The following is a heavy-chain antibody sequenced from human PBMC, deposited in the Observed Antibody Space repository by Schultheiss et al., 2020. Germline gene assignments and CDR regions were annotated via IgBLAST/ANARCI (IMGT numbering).Heavy chain of an antibody. CDR1: GGSISSYY. Sequence: SETLSLTCTVSGGSISSYYWSWIRQPPGKGLEWIGNIYNSGSTNYNPSLKSRVTISVDTSKNQFSLKLSSVTAADTAVYYCARLEALWDYYYGMDVWGQGTTVTVSS. V-gene: IGHV4-4*09. J-gene: IGHJ6*02. CDR2: IYNSGST. D-gene: IGHD3-10*01. CDR3: ARLEALWDYYYGMDV.